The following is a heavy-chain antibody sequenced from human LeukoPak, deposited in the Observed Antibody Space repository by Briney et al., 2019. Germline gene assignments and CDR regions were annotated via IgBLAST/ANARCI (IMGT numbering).Heavy chain of an antibody. J-gene: IGHJ1*01. CDR3: ARAESMALYFLY. CDR2: VSTYNGDT. V-gene: IGHV1-18*01. CDR1: GYTFTDFG. D-gene: IGHD1-14*01. Sequence: GASVKVSCKASGYTFTDFGFIWVRQAPGQGLECMGWVSTYNGDTDYAKKFQDRVTMTTESSTQTTFMELRNLRSDDTAVYYCARAESMALYFLYWGQGTLVSVSS.